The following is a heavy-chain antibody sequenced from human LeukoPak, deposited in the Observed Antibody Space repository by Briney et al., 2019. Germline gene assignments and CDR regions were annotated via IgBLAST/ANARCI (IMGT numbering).Heavy chain of an antibody. CDR1: GYSFTTYW. J-gene: IGHJ4*02. V-gene: IGHV5-51*01. Sequence: GASPKISFKGSGYSFTTYWIAWVRHMPGKGLEWMGIIYPDDSDTRYSPSFEGQVTISADKSISTAYLQWSSLKASDTAVYYCARVFDILTGYYIRAFDYWGQGTLVTVSS. CDR2: IYPDDSDT. D-gene: IGHD3-9*01. CDR3: ARVFDILTGYYIRAFDY.